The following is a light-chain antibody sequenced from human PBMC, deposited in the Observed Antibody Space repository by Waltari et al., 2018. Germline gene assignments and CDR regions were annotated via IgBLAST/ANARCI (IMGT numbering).Light chain of an antibody. V-gene: IGLV3-10*01. CDR1: ALPINY. J-gene: IGLJ2*01. CDR3: FSTDISGDLEGA. Sequence: SYELPQSPSVSVSPGQTATITCSGNALPINYVYCYQQKSGQAPVLVIFEDSQRPSGIPERFSGSSSGTMATLTISGAQVEDEADYYCFSTDISGDLEGAFGGGTKLTVL. CDR2: EDS.